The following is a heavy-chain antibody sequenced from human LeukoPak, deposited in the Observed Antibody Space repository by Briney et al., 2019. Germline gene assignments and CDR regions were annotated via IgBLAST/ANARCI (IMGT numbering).Heavy chain of an antibody. CDR2: IKAKAHGGTI. D-gene: IGHD1-26*01. CDR1: GFTFINAW. Sequence: AGGSLRLSCAASGFTFINAWMAWVRQAPGKGLEWVGRIKAKAHGGTIEYAAPVKGRFTISRDDSKNTLYPQMNSLKTEDTAVYYCTTDGVGVEGATYDNWGQGTLVSVSS. V-gene: IGHV3-15*01. J-gene: IGHJ4*02. CDR3: TTDGVGVEGATYDN.